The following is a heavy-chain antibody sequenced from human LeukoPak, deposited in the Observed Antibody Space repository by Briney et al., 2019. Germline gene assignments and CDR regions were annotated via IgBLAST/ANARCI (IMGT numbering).Heavy chain of an antibody. CDR1: GYSFTSNY. CDR3: ARDQEGFDY. Sequence: GASVKVSCKVSGYSFTSNYIHWVRQAPGQGLEWMGMTYPRDGSTSYARRFQDRVTVTRDTSTSTVHMELSGLRSEDTAVYYCARDQEGFDYWGQGTLVTVSS. V-gene: IGHV1-46*01. CDR2: TYPRDGST. J-gene: IGHJ4*02.